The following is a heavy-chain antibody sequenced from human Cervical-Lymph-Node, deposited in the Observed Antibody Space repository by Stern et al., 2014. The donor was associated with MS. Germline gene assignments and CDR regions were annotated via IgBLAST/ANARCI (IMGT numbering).Heavy chain of an antibody. CDR1: GYTFTYYA. J-gene: IGHJ4*02. CDR2: ISSYNGNT. V-gene: IGHV1-18*01. D-gene: IGHD4-11*01. Sequence: QVQLVQSGAEVKKPGASVNVSCKTSGYTFTYYAISWIRQAPGKGLEWVGWISSYNGNTNFVQKLQVRVAMTTDTSTSTAYMELRSLRSDDTAVYYCARDDDYTRRAIDYWGQGTLVTVSS. CDR3: ARDDDYTRRAIDY.